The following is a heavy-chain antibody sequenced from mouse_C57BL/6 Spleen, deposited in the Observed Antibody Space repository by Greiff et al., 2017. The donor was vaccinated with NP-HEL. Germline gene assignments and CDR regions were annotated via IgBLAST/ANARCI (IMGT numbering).Heavy chain of an antibody. CDR1: GYTFTDYY. D-gene: IGHD1-1*01. J-gene: IGHJ2*01. CDR3: ARERAVVATNYFDY. Sequence: VKLMESGAELVRPGASVKLSCKASGYTFTDYYINWVKQRPGQGLEWIARIYPGSGNTYYNEKFKGKATLTAEKSSSTAYMQLSSLTSEDSAVYFCARERAVVATNYFDYWGQGTTLTVSS. CDR2: IYPGSGNT. V-gene: IGHV1-76*01.